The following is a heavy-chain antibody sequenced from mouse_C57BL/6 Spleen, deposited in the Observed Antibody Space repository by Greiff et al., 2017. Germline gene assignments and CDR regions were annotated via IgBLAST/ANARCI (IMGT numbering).Heavy chain of an antibody. Sequence: EVKLVESEGGLVQPGSSMKLSCTASGFTFSDYYMAWVRQVPEKGLEWVANINYDGSSTYYLDSLKSRFIISRDNAKNTLYLQMSSLKSEDTATYYCAREVVSPYYAMDYWGQGTSVTVSS. D-gene: IGHD1-1*01. CDR3: AREVVSPYYAMDY. J-gene: IGHJ4*01. CDR2: INYDGSST. CDR1: GFTFSDYY. V-gene: IGHV5-16*01.